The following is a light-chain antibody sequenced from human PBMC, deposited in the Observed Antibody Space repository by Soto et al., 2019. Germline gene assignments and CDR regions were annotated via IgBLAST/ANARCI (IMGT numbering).Light chain of an antibody. CDR1: SSDVGGYNY. V-gene: IGLV2-14*01. J-gene: IGLJ1*01. Sequence: QSVLTQPASVSGSPGQSITISCTGTSSDVGGYNYVSWYQQYPGKAPTLMISEVINRPSGVSDRFSGSKSGSTASLTISGLQPEDEADYYCSSYTTRDNLVFGTGTKVTVL. CDR2: EVI. CDR3: SSYTTRDNLV.